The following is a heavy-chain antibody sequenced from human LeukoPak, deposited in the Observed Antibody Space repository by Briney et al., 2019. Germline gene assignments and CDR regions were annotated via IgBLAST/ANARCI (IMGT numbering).Heavy chain of an antibody. V-gene: IGHV1-3*03. D-gene: IGHD6-13*01. Sequence: ASVKVSCKASGYIFTGYYMHWVRQAPGQRLEWMGWINAGNGNTKYSQEFQGRVTITRDTSASTAYMELSSLRSEDMAVYYCARGGMNYYYYYMDVWGKGTTVTVSS. CDR2: INAGNGNT. J-gene: IGHJ6*03. CDR3: ARGGMNYYYYYMDV. CDR1: GYIFTGYY.